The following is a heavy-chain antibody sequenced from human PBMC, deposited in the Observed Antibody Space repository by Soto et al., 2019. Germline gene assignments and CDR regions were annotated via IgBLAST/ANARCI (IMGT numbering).Heavy chain of an antibody. D-gene: IGHD6-13*01. V-gene: IGHV4-34*01. Sequence: PSETLSLTCAVYGGSFSGYYWSWIRQPPGKGLEWIGEINHSGSTNYNPSLKSRVTISVDTSKNQFSLKLSSVTAADTAVYYCASIAAAGNNGYYYGMDVWGQGTTVTDSS. J-gene: IGHJ6*02. CDR1: GGSFSGYY. CDR3: ASIAAAGNNGYYYGMDV. CDR2: INHSGST.